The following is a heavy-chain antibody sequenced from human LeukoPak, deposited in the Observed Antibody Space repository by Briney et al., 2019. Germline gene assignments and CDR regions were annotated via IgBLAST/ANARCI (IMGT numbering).Heavy chain of an antibody. Sequence: GGSLRLSRAASGLIFSNYVMHWVRQAPGKGLDWVAAISYDGSNQYYADSVKGRFPISRDNSQNTLYLQMNTLRTEDTADHYCASSAGGISRGYFDYWGQGTLVTVSS. CDR3: ASSAGGISRGYFDY. CDR1: GLIFSNYV. CDR2: ISYDGSNQ. J-gene: IGHJ4*02. D-gene: IGHD3-22*01. V-gene: IGHV3-30-3*01.